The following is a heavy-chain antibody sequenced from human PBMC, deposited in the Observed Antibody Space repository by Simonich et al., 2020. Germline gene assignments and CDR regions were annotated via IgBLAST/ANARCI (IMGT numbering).Heavy chain of an antibody. J-gene: IGHJ4*02. D-gene: IGHD2-15*01. CDR1: GFTFSSYG. V-gene: IGHV3-33*01. Sequence: QVQLVESGGGVVQHGRSLRLSCAVSGFTFSSYGMHWVRQAPGKGLEWVAVIWDDGSNKYYADSVKGRFTISRDNSKNTLYLQMNSRRAEDTAVYYCARDRSCSGGSCYYFDYWGQGTLVTVSS. CDR3: ARDRSCSGGSCYYFDY. CDR2: IWDDGSNK.